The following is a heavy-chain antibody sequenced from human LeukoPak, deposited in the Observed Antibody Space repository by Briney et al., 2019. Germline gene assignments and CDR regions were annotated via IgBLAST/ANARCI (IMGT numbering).Heavy chain of an antibody. CDR3: ASKQNGFDY. D-gene: IGHD1-1*01. J-gene: IGHJ4*02. CDR1: GYTFTGYY. V-gene: IGHV1-2*02. CDR2: INPNSGGT. Sequence: GASVKVSCKASGYTFTGYYMHWVRQAPGQGLEWMGWINPNSGGTNYAQKFQGRVTMTRNTSISTAYMELSSLRSEDTAVYYCASKQNGFDYWGEGTLVSVSS.